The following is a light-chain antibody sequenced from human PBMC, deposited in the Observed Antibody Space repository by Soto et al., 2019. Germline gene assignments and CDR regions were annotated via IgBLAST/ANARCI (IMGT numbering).Light chain of an antibody. CDR1: SSDVGIYNL. J-gene: IGLJ3*02. V-gene: IGLV2-23*03. CDR2: EGS. CDR3: CSYAGSYTFVV. Sequence: QSALTQPASVSGSPGQSITISCTGTSSDVGIYNLVSWYQQHPGKAPKLMIYEGSKRPSGVSNRFSGSKSGNTASLTISGIQAEDEADYYCCSYAGSYTFVVFGGGTKLTVL.